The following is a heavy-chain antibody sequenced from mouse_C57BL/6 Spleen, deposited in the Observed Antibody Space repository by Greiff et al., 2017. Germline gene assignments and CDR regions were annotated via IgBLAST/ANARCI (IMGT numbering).Heavy chain of an antibody. J-gene: IGHJ2*01. CDR2: INYDGSST. CDR3: ARDHYYGSYYFDY. Sequence: EVKLMESEGGLVQPGSSMKLSCTASGFTFSDYYMAWVRQVPEKGLEWVANINYDGSSTYYLDSLKSRFIISRDNAKNILYLQMSSLKSEDTATYYCARDHYYGSYYFDYWGQGTTRTVSS. CDR1: GFTFSDYY. V-gene: IGHV5-16*01. D-gene: IGHD1-2*01.